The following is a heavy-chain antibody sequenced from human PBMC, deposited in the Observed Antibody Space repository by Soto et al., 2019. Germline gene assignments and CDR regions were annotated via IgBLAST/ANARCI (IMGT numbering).Heavy chain of an antibody. CDR3: ARESEDLTSNFDY. J-gene: IGHJ4*02. Sequence: GSLRLSCAASGFTFSNYPMSWVRQAPGKGLEWVSVISGSGAFYADSVKGRFTISRDHSKNSVYLDMNSLSAEDTAVYYCARESEDLTSNFDYWGQGTLVTVSS. V-gene: IGHV3-23*01. CDR2: ISGSGA. CDR1: GFTFSNYP.